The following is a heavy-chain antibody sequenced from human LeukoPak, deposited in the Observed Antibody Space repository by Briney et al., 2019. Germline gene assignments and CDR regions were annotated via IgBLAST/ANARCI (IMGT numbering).Heavy chain of an antibody. CDR3: ARVKSGYWPYYFDY. CDR1: GYTFTGYY. CDR2: INPNSGGT. V-gene: IGHV1-2*06. J-gene: IGHJ4*02. Sequence: ASVKVSCKASGYTFTGYYMHWVRQAPGQGLEWMGRINPNSGGTNYAQKFQGRVTMTRDTSISTAYMELSRLRSDDTAVYYCARVKSGYWPYYFDYWGQGPWSPSPQ. D-gene: IGHD3-3*01.